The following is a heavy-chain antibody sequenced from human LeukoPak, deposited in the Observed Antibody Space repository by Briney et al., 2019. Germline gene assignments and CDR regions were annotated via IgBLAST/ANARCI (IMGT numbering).Heavy chain of an antibody. CDR3: ARVLRYCSSTSCYRVLDY. J-gene: IGHJ4*02. V-gene: IGHV3-48*03. Sequence: GGSLKLSCAASGFTFNSYWMSWVRQAPGKGLEWVSYISSSGSTIYYADSVKGRFTISRDNAKNSLYLQMNSLRAEDTAVYYCARVLRYCSSTSCYRVLDYWGQGTLVTVSS. CDR1: GFTFNSYW. CDR2: ISSSGSTI. D-gene: IGHD2-2*02.